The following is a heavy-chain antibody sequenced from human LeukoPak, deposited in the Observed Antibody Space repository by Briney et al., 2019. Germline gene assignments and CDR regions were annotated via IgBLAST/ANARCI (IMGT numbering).Heavy chain of an antibody. D-gene: IGHD5-24*01. V-gene: IGHV3-30*04. CDR2: ISYDGSNK. CDR1: GFTFSSYA. J-gene: IGHJ4*02. CDR3: AKEGRDGFNYDY. Sequence: GGSLRLSCAASGFTFSSYAMHWVRQAPGKGLEWVAVISYDGSNKYYADSVKGRFTVSRDNSKNTLYLQMNSLRAEDTAVYYCAKEGRDGFNYDYWGQGTLVTVSS.